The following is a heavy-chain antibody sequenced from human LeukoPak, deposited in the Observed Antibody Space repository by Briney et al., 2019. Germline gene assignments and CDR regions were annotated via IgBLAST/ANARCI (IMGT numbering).Heavy chain of an antibody. CDR2: IYTSGST. V-gene: IGHV4-4*07. CDR3: ARGLSSSWYWFDP. J-gene: IGHJ5*02. Sequence: SETLSLTCTVSGGSISSNYWSWIRQPAGKGLEWIGRIYTSGSTNYNPSLKSRVVMSVDTSKSQFSLKLSSVTAADTAVYYCARGLSSSWYWFDPWGQGTLVTVSS. D-gene: IGHD6-13*01. CDR1: GGSISSNY.